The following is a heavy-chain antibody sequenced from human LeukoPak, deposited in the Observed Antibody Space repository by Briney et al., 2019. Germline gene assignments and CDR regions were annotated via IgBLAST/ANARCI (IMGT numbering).Heavy chain of an antibody. CDR1: GFTFDDYA. V-gene: IGHV3-9*01. Sequence: PGGSLRLSCAASGFTFDDYAMHWVRQAPGKGLEWVSGISWNSGSIGYADSVKGRFTISRDNAKNSLYLQMNSLRAEDTALHYCAKSYDSSGYQLDYWGQGTLVTVSS. J-gene: IGHJ4*02. D-gene: IGHD3-22*01. CDR2: ISWNSGSI. CDR3: AKSYDSSGYQLDY.